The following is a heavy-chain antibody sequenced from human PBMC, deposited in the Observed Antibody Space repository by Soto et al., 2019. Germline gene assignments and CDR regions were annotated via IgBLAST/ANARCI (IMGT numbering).Heavy chain of an antibody. D-gene: IGHD6-13*01. CDR1: GFTFSTYE. CDR3: ARDLGGYSSSRYYFDY. J-gene: IGHJ4*02. CDR2: ISSSGSTI. Sequence: PGGSLRLSCAASGFTFSTYEMNWVRQAPGKGLEWVSYISSSGSTIYYADSVKGRFTISRDNAKKSLYLQMNSLRDEDTAVYYCARDLGGYSSSRYYFDYWGQGTLVTVSS. V-gene: IGHV3-48*03.